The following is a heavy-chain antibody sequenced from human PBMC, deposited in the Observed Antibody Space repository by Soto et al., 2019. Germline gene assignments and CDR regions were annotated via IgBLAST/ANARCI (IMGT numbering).Heavy chain of an antibody. CDR1: GFTLSSYW. D-gene: IGHD1-7*01. V-gene: IGHV3-74*01. Sequence: EVQLVESGGGLVEPGGSLRLSCAASGFTLSSYWMHWVRQVPGKGLMWVSRINVDGSRTNYADSVKGRFTISRDNAKNTLYLQMNSLRGEDTAVYYCGRDLGNYDRYYLAYWGQGTVVTVSS. CDR3: GRDLGNYDRYYLAY. CDR2: INVDGSRT. J-gene: IGHJ4*02.